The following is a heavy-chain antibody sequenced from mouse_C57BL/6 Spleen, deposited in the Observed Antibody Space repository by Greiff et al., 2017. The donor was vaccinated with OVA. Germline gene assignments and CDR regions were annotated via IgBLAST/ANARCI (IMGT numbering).Heavy chain of an antibody. CDR2: IDPSDSYT. D-gene: IGHD1-1*01. CDR3: ARKDYGSSPFAY. CDR1: GYTFTSYW. V-gene: IGHV1-50*01. J-gene: IGHJ3*01. Sequence: QVQLQQPGAELVKPGASVKLSCKASGYTFTSYWMQWVKQRPGQGLEWIGEIDPSDSYTNYNQKFKDKATLTVDTSSSTAYMQLSSLTSEDSAVYYCARKDYGSSPFAYWGQGTLVTVSA.